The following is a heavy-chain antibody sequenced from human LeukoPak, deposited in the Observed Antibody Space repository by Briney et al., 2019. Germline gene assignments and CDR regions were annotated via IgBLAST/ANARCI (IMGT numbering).Heavy chain of an antibody. CDR2: ISSSGDNT. Sequence: PGGSLRLSCAASGFTFSSYAMSWVRQAPGKGLEWVSGISSSGDNTYYADSVKGRFTISRGNSKNTLYLEMSSLRIEDTAVYYCAKDPYSSRMEYFQQWGQGTLVIVSS. D-gene: IGHD3-22*01. J-gene: IGHJ1*01. CDR3: AKDPYSSRMEYFQQ. CDR1: GFTFSSYA. V-gene: IGHV3-23*01.